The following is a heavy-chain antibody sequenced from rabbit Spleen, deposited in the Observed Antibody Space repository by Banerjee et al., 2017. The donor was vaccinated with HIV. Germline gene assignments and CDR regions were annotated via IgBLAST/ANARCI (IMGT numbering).Heavy chain of an antibody. D-gene: IGHD8-1*01. V-gene: IGHV1S40*01. J-gene: IGHJ6*01. CDR1: GFSFSGSYW. CDR3: ARDTGSSFSSYGMDL. CDR2: IAGSGSAFT. Sequence: QSLEESGGDLVKPGASLTVTCTASGFSFSGSYWICWVRQAPGKGLEWISCIAGSGSAFTYSATWAKGRFTCSKASSTTVTLQMTSLTVADTATYFCARDTGSSFSSYGMDLWGQGTLVTVS.